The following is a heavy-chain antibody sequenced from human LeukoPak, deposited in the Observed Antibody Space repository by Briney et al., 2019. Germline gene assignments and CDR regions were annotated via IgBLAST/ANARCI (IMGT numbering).Heavy chain of an antibody. CDR1: GFTFSSYA. V-gene: IGHV3-23*01. CDR2: ISGSGGST. CDR3: AKDTFWDMIVVVIWVGGFDY. Sequence: GGSLRLSCAASGFTFSSYAMSWVRQAPGKGLEWVSAISGSGGSTYYADSVKGRFTISRDNSKNTLYLQMNSLRAADTAVYYCAKDTFWDMIVVVIWVGGFDYWGQGTLVTVSS. J-gene: IGHJ4*02. D-gene: IGHD3-22*01.